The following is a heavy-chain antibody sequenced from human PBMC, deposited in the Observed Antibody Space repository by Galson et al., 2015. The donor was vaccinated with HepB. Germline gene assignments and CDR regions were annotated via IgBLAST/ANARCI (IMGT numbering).Heavy chain of an antibody. V-gene: IGHV3-15*01. CDR3: ATASVTYFDY. D-gene: IGHD2-21*02. CDR1: GFTFSKAW. J-gene: IGHJ4*02. CDR2: IKSKADGATT. Sequence: SLRLSCAASGFTFSKAWMTWIRQAPGKGLQWVGRIKSKADGATTEYAASVKDRFTISRDDSKNKLYLQMNSLKSEDTAVYYCATASVTYFDYWGLGTRVIVSP.